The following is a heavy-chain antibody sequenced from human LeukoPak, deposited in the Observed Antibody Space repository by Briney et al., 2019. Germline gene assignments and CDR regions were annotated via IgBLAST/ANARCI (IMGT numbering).Heavy chain of an antibody. Sequence: GASVKVSCKASGYTFTSYYMHWVRQVPGQGLEWMGWINAGNGNTKYSQKFQGRVTITRDTSASTAYMELSSLRSEDTAVYYCARGGWYVYYYYYGMDVWGQGTTVTVSS. CDR2: INAGNGNT. J-gene: IGHJ6*02. D-gene: IGHD6-19*01. CDR3: ARGGWYVYYYYYGMDV. V-gene: IGHV1-3*01. CDR1: GYTFTSYY.